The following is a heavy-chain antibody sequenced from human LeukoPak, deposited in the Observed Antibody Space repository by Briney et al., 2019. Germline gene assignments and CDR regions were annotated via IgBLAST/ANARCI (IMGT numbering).Heavy chain of an antibody. D-gene: IGHD6-19*01. CDR3: ARDGGKIAVAPDY. CDR1: GFTFSSYS. J-gene: IGHJ4*02. Sequence: GGSLRLSCAASGFTFSSYSMNWARQAPGKGLEWVSYISSSSGYIYYADSVKGRFTISRDNAKNSLYLQMNSLRAEDTAVYYCARDGGKIAVAPDYWGQGTLVTVSS. CDR2: ISSSSGYI. V-gene: IGHV3-21*01.